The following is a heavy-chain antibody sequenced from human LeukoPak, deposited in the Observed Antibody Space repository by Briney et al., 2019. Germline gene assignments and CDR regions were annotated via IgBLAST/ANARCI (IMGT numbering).Heavy chain of an antibody. CDR1: GGSISSGGYY. D-gene: IGHD3-3*01. CDR3: ARGSNDFWSGYTDYYMDV. Sequence: SETLSLTCTVSGGSISSGGYYWGWIRQPPGKGLEWIGYIYHSGSTYYNPSLKSRVTISVDRSKNQFSLKLSSVTAADTAVYYCARGSNDFWSGYTDYYMDVWGKGTTVTVSS. CDR2: IYHSGST. V-gene: IGHV4-30-2*01. J-gene: IGHJ6*03.